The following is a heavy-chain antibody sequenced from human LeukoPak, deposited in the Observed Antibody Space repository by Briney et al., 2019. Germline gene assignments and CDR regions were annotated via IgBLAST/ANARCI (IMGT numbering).Heavy chain of an antibody. J-gene: IGHJ3*02. CDR3: ARDSGGCGSCYADAFDI. D-gene: IGHD2-15*01. V-gene: IGHV4-34*01. Sequence: SETLSLTCAVYGGSFSGYYWSWIRQPPGKGLEWIGEINHSGSTNYNPSLKSRVTISVDTSKNQFSLKLSSVTAADTAVYYCARDSGGCGSCYADAFDIRGQGTMVTVSS. CDR2: INHSGST. CDR1: GGSFSGYY.